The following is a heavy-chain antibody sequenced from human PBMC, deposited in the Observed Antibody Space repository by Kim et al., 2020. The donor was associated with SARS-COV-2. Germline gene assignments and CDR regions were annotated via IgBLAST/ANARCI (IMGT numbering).Heavy chain of an antibody. J-gene: IGHJ4*02. D-gene: IGHD6-13*01. Sequence: YSPSLKSRLTITKDTSKNQVVLTMINMDPVDTATYYCAHRLDGIANEWGYWGQGTLVTVSS. V-gene: IGHV2-5*01. CDR3: AHRLDGIANEWGY.